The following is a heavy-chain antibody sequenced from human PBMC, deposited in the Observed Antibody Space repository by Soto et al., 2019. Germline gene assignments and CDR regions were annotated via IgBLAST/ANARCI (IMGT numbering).Heavy chain of an antibody. J-gene: IGHJ4*02. CDR1: GFTFSSYA. V-gene: IGHV3-23*01. Sequence: TGGSLRLSCAASGFTFSSYAMSWVRQAPGKGLEWVSAISGSGSSTYYADSVKGRFTISRDNSKNTLYLQMNCLRAEDTAVYYCAKGSYSSGWLAPIDYWGQGTLVTVSS. CDR3: AKGSYSSGWLAPIDY. CDR2: ISGSGSST. D-gene: IGHD6-19*01.